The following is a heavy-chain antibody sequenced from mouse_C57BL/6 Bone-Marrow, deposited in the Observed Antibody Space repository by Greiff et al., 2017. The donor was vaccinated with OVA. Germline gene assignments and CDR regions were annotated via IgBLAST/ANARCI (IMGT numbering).Heavy chain of an antibody. CDR2: LNPNNGGT. Sequence: EVQLQQSGPELVKPGASVKISCKASGYPFTDYYMNWVKQSHGKSLEWIGDLNPNNGGTSYNQKFKGKATLTVDKSSSTAYMELRSLTSEDSAVYYCATYDYSLFDYWGQGTTLTVSS. J-gene: IGHJ2*01. CDR3: ATYDYSLFDY. D-gene: IGHD2-4*01. CDR1: GYPFTDYY. V-gene: IGHV1-26*01.